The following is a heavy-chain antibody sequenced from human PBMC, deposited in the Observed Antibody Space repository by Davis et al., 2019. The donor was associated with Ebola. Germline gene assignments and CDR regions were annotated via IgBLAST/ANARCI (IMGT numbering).Heavy chain of an antibody. V-gene: IGHV4-34*01. CDR1: VGPSVVTT. CDR3: ARGQHDLLTGARYAMDG. J-gene: IGHJ6*02. CDR2: SVILGT. Sequence: MPSETLSSPALSIVGPSVVTTGVGSASPQVRDWSGLGKSVILGTNYNPSLKSRVIISVDTSKNQFSLKLNSVNAADTAMYYCARGQHDLLTGARYAMDGWGRGTTVTVSS. D-gene: IGHD3-9*01.